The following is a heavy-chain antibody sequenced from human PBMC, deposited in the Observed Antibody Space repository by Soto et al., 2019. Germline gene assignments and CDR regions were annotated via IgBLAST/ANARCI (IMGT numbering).Heavy chain of an antibody. CDR3: AHRRYYYDSSGYYQYDAFDI. J-gene: IGHJ3*02. D-gene: IGHD3-22*01. Sequence: QITLKESGPTLVKPTQTLTLTCTFSGFSLSTSGVCVGWIRQPPGKALEWLALIYWNDDKRYSPSLKSRLTTTKDTSKNQVVLTMTNMDPVYTATYYCAHRRYYYDSSGYYQYDAFDIWGQGTMVTVSS. CDR1: GFSLSTSGVC. V-gene: IGHV2-5*01. CDR2: IYWNDDK.